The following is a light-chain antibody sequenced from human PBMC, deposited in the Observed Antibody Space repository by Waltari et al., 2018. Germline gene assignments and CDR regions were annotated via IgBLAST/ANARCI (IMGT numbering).Light chain of an antibody. Sequence: SSELTQDPSVSVALGQTVRITCQGDSLGRFYASWYQQRPGQAPILVLYGQNNRPSGIPDRFSGSTSGNTASLTITGAQAEDEADYYCHSRDTSSTRVFGGGTRLTV. J-gene: IGLJ2*01. CDR1: SLGRFY. V-gene: IGLV3-19*01. CDR3: HSRDTSSTRV. CDR2: GQN.